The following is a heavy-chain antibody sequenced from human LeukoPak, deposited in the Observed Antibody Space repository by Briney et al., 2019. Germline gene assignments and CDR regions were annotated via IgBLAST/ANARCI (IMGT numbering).Heavy chain of an antibody. CDR1: GYTFTGYY. Sequence: ASVKVSCKASGYTFTGYYMHWVRQAPGQGLEWMGWISAYNGNTNYAQKLQGRVTMTTDTSTSTAYMELRSLRSDDTAVYYCARGRAKGPGAYWGQGTLVTVSS. V-gene: IGHV1-18*04. J-gene: IGHJ4*02. D-gene: IGHD4-17*01. CDR2: ISAYNGNT. CDR3: ARGRAKGPGAY.